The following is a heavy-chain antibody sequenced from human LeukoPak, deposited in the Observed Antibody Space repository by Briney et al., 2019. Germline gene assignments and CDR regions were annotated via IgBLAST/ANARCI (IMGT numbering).Heavy chain of an antibody. Sequence: ASVKVSCKASGYIFTSYYMHWVRQAPGQGLEWMGIINPSGGSTSYAQKFQGRVTMTRDTSTSTVYMELSSLRSEDTAVYYCARGKLDDSSGYYGVFDYWGQGTLVTLSS. CDR2: INPSGGST. D-gene: IGHD3-22*01. V-gene: IGHV1-46*01. CDR1: GYIFTSYY. CDR3: ARGKLDDSSGYYGVFDY. J-gene: IGHJ4*02.